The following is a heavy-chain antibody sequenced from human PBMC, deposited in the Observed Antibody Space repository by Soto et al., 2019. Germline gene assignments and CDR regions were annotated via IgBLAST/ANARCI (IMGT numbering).Heavy chain of an antibody. Sequence: VQLVESGGGVVQPGRSLRLSCAASGFTFSSYAMHWVRQAPGKGLEWVAVISYDGSNKYYADSVKGRFTISRDNSKNTLYLQMNSLRAEDTAVYYCAREERDYDFWSGYYKGKGSYGMDVWGQGTTVTVSS. CDR1: GFTFSSYA. V-gene: IGHV3-30-3*01. J-gene: IGHJ6*02. D-gene: IGHD3-3*01. CDR2: ISYDGSNK. CDR3: AREERDYDFWSGYYKGKGSYGMDV.